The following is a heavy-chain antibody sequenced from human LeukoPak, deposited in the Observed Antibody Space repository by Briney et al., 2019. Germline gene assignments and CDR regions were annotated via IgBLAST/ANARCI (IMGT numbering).Heavy chain of an antibody. D-gene: IGHD2-15*01. CDR3: VRAPRAYCSGGSCYSNWFDP. V-gene: IGHV3-48*01. Sequence: PRGSLRLSCAATEFTFSSYSMNWVRQAPGKGLELVSYIFCTRANIYYADSVKGRFTISRDNAKNSVYLQMNNLRVEDTAVYYCVRAPRAYCSGGSCYSNWFDPWGQGTLVTVSS. J-gene: IGHJ5*02. CDR2: IFCTRANI. CDR1: EFTFSSYS.